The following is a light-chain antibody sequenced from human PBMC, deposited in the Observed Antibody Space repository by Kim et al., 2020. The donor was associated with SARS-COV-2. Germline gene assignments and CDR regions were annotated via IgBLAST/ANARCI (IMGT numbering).Light chain of an antibody. CDR2: DGS. CDR3: SSYTSSSTYV. CDR1: SRDVGSYNY. V-gene: IGLV2-14*03. Sequence: GHADTISCTGSSRDVGSYNYGSWYQQHPGKAPKLMIYDGSNRPSGVSNRFSGSKSGNTASLTISGLQAEDEADYYCSSYTSSSTYVFGTGTKVTVL. J-gene: IGLJ1*01.